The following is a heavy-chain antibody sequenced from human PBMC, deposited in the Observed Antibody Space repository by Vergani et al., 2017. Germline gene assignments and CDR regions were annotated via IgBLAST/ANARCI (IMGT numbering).Heavy chain of an antibody. CDR3: ARDPPPGDGGTDSGY. D-gene: IGHD3-16*01. CDR1: GFTFSSYS. J-gene: IGHJ4*02. CDR2: IKQDGSEK. Sequence: EVQLVESGGGLVKPGGSLRLSCAASGFTFSSYSMHWVRQAPGKGLEWVANIKQDGSEKYYVDSVKGRFTISIDNAKNSLYLQMNSLRAEDTAVYYCARDPPPGDGGTDSGYWGQGTLVTVSS. V-gene: IGHV3-7*01.